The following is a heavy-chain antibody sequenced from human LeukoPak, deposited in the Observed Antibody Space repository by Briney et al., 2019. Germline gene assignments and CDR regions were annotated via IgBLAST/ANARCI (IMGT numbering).Heavy chain of an antibody. CDR2: ISSSSSTI. J-gene: IGHJ4*02. D-gene: IGHD5-12*01. CDR3: ARDIATTIPHSDY. CDR1: GFTFSSYS. Sequence: GGSLRLSCAASGFTFSSYSMNWVRQAPGKGLEWVSYISSSSSTIYYADSVKGRFTISRDNAKNSLYLQMNSLGAEDTAVYYCARDIATTIPHSDYWGQGTLVTVSS. V-gene: IGHV3-48*01.